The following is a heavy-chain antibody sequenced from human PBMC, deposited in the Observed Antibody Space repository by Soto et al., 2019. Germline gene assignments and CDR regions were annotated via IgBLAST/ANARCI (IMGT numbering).Heavy chain of an antibody. Sequence: RGSLLLSCTPSVFIFSDYSMSWVRQAPGKGLEWISYITTTSSTMYYADSVKGRFTISIDNAKNSLYLQMNSLRDEDTAVYYCARDSSGRQYYGMDVWGQGTPVTVSS. CDR2: ITTTSSTM. CDR3: ARDSSGRQYYGMDV. D-gene: IGHD3-22*01. CDR1: VFIFSDYS. V-gene: IGHV3-48*02. J-gene: IGHJ6*02.